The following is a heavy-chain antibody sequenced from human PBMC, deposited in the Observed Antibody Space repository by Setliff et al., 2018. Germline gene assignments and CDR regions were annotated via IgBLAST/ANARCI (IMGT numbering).Heavy chain of an antibody. V-gene: IGHV4-30-4*08. CDR1: GGSITSGGYY. Sequence: SETLSLTCTVSGGSITSGGYYWNWIRHLPGKGLKWIGYIDSSGRTYYNPSLKSRVTMSVDTSKNQVSLNLRSVAAADTAVYYCVGGVVVIAFPGHWGQGTLVTVS. CDR3: VGGVVVIAFPGH. D-gene: IGHD2-21*01. J-gene: IGHJ4*02. CDR2: IDSSGRT.